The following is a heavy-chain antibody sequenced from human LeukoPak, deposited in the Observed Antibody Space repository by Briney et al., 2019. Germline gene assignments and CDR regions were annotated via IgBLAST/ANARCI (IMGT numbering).Heavy chain of an antibody. CDR1: GFTFSSYG. CDR3: AKGVRITMVRGAFDI. J-gene: IGHJ3*02. V-gene: IGHV3-7*03. D-gene: IGHD3-10*01. Sequence: GGSLRLSCAASGFTFSSYGMSWVRQAPGKGLEWVANIKQDGSEKYYVDSVKGRFTISRDNAKNSLYLQMNSLRAEDTALYYCAKGVRITMVRGAFDIWGQGTMVTVSS. CDR2: IKQDGSEK.